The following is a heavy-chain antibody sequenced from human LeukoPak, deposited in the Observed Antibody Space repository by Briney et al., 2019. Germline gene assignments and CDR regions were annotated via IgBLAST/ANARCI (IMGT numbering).Heavy chain of an antibody. J-gene: IGHJ3*02. D-gene: IGHD2-15*01. V-gene: IGHV4-34*01. CDR1: GGSFSGRY. CDR2: IKHSGST. Sequence: SETLSLTCAVYGGSFSGRYWSWLRQPPGKGLEWIGEIKHSGSTNYNPSLKSRVTISVDTSKNQFSLKLSSVTAADTAVYYCATGGSAGLISAFDIWGQGTMVTVSS. CDR3: ATGGSAGLISAFDI.